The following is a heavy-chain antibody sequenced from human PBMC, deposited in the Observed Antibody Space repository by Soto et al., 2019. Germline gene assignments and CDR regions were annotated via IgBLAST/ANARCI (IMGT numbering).Heavy chain of an antibody. CDR1: GFTVSSNW. CDR3: AREVVVSRGASYFGY. V-gene: IGHV3-7*04. Sequence: GGSLRLSCVGSGFTVSSNWMTWVRQAPGKGLEWVANIRQDGSEINYVDSVKGRFTISRDNTKNSLYLQMNSLRAEDTAIYYCAREVVVSRGASYFGYWGPGTLVTVSS. CDR2: IRQDGSEI. J-gene: IGHJ4*02. D-gene: IGHD2-2*01.